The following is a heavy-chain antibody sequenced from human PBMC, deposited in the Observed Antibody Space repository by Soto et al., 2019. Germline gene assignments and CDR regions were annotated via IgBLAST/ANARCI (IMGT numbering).Heavy chain of an antibody. Sequence: QLQLQESGPGLVKPSETLSLTCSVSGGSISSFTYYWGWIRQPPGKGLEWIGTVYYNENTYYNPSLKRRVNITVDTAKNQFSLNLRSVTAAATAMYFCARRERYYGSPGWFDPWGPGNLVTVSS. D-gene: IGHD3-10*01. CDR1: GGSISSFTYY. CDR3: ARRERYYGSPGWFDP. J-gene: IGHJ5*02. CDR2: VYYNENT. V-gene: IGHV4-39*01.